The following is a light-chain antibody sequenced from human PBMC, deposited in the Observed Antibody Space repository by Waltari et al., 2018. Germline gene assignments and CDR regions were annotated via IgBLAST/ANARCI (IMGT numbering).Light chain of an antibody. CDR3: ASWDDSLNGHWV. CDR2: RSD. Sequence: QSVLTQPPSASGTPGQRVTISCSGSASNIGGNLVNWYQQLPGKAPKLLIYRSDQRPSGVPDRFSGAKIGTSASLAISGLQSDDEADYFCASWDDSLNGHWVFGGGTKVTVL. J-gene: IGLJ3*02. V-gene: IGLV1-44*01. CDR1: ASNIGGNL.